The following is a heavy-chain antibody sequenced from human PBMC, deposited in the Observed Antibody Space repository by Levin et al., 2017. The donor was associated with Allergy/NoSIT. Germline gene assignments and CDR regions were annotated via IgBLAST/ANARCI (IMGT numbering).Heavy chain of an antibody. Sequence: ASVKVSCKASGYTFTSYYMHWVRQAPGQGLEWMGIINPSGGSTSYAQKFQGRVTMTRDTSTSTVYMELSSLRSEDTAVYYCARERPRARITMVRGVISLYNWFDPWGQGTLVTVSS. CDR2: INPSGGST. V-gene: IGHV1-46*01. J-gene: IGHJ5*02. CDR3: ARERPRARITMVRGVISLYNWFDP. CDR1: GYTFTSYY. D-gene: IGHD3-10*01.